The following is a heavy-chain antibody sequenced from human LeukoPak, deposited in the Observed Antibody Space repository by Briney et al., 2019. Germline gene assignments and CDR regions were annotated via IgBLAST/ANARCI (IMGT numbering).Heavy chain of an antibody. CDR3: AREGLLWFGEFPYYFDY. CDR2: TYYRSKWYN. Sequence: SQTLSLTCAISEDSVSSNSAAWNWIRQSPSRGLEWLGRTYYRSKWYNDCAVSVKSRITINPDTSKNQFSLQLNSVTPEDTAVYYCAREGLLWFGEFPYYFDYWGQGTLVTVSS. D-gene: IGHD3-10*01. V-gene: IGHV6-1*01. CDR1: EDSVSSNSAA. J-gene: IGHJ4*02.